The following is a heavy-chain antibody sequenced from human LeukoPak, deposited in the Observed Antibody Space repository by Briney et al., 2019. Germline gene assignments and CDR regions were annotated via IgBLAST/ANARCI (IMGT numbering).Heavy chain of an antibody. V-gene: IGHV4-61*01. J-gene: IGHJ4*02. CDR2: IYYSGSS. CDR3: ARGESSNWSFDC. CDR1: GGSVSSGIYS. D-gene: IGHD6-13*01. Sequence: PSETLSLTCTVSGGSVSSGIYSWSWIRQPPGKGLEWIGYIYYSGSSNYNPSLMSRVAISVDTSKNQFSLKLGSVTAADAAVYYCARGESSNWSFDCWGQGTLVTVSS.